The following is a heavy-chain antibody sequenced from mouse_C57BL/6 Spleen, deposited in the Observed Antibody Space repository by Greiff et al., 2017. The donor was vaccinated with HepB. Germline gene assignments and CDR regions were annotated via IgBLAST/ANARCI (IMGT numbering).Heavy chain of an antibody. J-gene: IGHJ2*01. Sequence: EVMLVESGEGLVKPGGSLKLSCAASGFTFSSYAMSWVRQTPEKRLEWVAYISSGGDYIYYADTVKGRFTISRDNARNTLYLQMSSLKSEDTAMYYCTRVGYDYDGVDYWGQGTTLTVSS. CDR1: GFTFSSYA. V-gene: IGHV5-9-1*02. CDR3: TRVGYDYDGVDY. D-gene: IGHD2-4*01. CDR2: ISSGGDYI.